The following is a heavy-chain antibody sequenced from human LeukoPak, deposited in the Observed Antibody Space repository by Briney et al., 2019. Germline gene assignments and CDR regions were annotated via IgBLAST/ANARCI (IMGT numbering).Heavy chain of an antibody. CDR1: GGSISSGGYS. J-gene: IGHJ4*02. CDR3: ARGGVAGEETFVY. D-gene: IGHD6-19*01. CDR2: IYHSGST. Sequence: SETLSLTCAVSGGSISSGGYSWSWIRQPPGKGLEWIGYIYHSGSTYYNPSLKSRVTISVDRSKNQFSLKLSSVTAADTAVYYCARGGVAGEETFVYWGQGTLVTVSS. V-gene: IGHV4-30-2*01.